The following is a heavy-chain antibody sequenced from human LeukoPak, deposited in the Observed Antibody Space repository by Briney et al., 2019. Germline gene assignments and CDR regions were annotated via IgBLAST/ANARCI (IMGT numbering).Heavy chain of an antibody. CDR3: ARGQFYYGSGTFYPMDS. CDR2: IYSGGST. Sequence: EGSLRLSCTSSGFTFGDYALSWVRQAPGKGLEWVSVIYSGGSTYYADSVKGRFSLSRDNSKNTLYLQMNSLTDEDTAVYHCARGQFYYGSGTFYPMDSWGQGTLVTVSS. D-gene: IGHD3-10*01. V-gene: IGHV3-66*01. J-gene: IGHJ4*02. CDR1: GFTFGDYA.